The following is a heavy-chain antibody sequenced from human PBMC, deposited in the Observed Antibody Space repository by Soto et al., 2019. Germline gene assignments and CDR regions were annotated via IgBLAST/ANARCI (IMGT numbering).Heavy chain of an antibody. Sequence: QVQLQQWGAGLLKPSETLSLTCAVYGGSFSGYYWSWIRQPPGKGLEWIGEINHSGSTNYNPSLKSRVTISVDTSKNQFSLKLSSVTAADTAAYYCARGRGWVRYFDYWGQGTLVTVSS. J-gene: IGHJ4*02. D-gene: IGHD6-19*01. CDR3: ARGRGWVRYFDY. CDR2: INHSGST. V-gene: IGHV4-34*01. CDR1: GGSFSGYY.